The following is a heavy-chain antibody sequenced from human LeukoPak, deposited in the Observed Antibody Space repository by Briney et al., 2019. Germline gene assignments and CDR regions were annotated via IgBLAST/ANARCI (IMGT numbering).Heavy chain of an antibody. D-gene: IGHD2/OR15-2a*01. J-gene: IGHJ4*02. CDR1: GFRFSIHW. V-gene: IGHV3-7*01. CDR3: VTEKYFRCEF. Sequence: GGSLRLSCAASGFRFSIHWMTWVRQAPGKGLQWVARINPDGSKAFYVDSVEGRFTMSRDNDKNSVYLQMNSLRAEDPATYYCVTEKYFRCEFWGQGTLVTVSS. CDR2: INPDGSKA.